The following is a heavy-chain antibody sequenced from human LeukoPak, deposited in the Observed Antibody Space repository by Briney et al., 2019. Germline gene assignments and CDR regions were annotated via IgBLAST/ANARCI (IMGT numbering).Heavy chain of an antibody. CDR2: ISGSGGST. CDR1: GFTFSSYA. J-gene: IGHJ5*02. Sequence: GGSLRLSCAASGFTFSSYAMSWVRQAPGKGLEWVSAISGSGGSTYYADSVKGRFTISRDNSKNTLYLQMNSLRAEDTAVYYCAKDRGVAVAGLGEPGWFDPWGQGTLVTVSS. D-gene: IGHD6-19*01. V-gene: IGHV3-23*01. CDR3: AKDRGVAVAGLGEPGWFDP.